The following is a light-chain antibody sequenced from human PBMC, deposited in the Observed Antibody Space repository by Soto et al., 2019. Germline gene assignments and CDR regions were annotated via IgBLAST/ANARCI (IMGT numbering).Light chain of an antibody. CDR3: QQFGSSPLT. J-gene: IGKJ4*01. CDR1: QGVSSTY. V-gene: IGKV3-20*01. Sequence: EIVLTQSPGTLSLSPGERATLSCRASQGVSSTYLAGYHQKPGQAPRLLIYGASSRATGIPDRFSGSGSGTDFTLTISRLEPEDFAVYYCQQFGSSPLTFGGGTKVEIK. CDR2: GAS.